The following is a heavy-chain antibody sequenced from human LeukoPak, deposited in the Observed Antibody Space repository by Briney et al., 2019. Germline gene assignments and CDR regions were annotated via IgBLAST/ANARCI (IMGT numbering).Heavy chain of an antibody. J-gene: IGHJ3*02. V-gene: IGHV3-23*01. Sequence: GGSLRLSCAASGFTFSSYAMSWVRQAPGKGLEWVLAISGGGGSTYYADSVKGRFTISRDNSKNTLYLQMNSLRAEDTAVYYCAKDSQIVVVTAPDAFDIWGQGTMVTVSS. D-gene: IGHD2-21*02. CDR1: GFTFSSYA. CDR3: AKDSQIVVVTAPDAFDI. CDR2: ISGGGGST.